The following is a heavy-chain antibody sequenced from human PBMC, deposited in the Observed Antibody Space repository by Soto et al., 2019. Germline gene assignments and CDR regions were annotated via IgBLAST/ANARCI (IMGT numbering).Heavy chain of an antibody. V-gene: IGHV1-69*01. CDR1: GGTFSSYA. J-gene: IGHJ6*02. CDR2: IIPIFGTA. CDR3: ASWQWELPGDYYGMDV. Sequence: QVQLVQSGAEVKKPGSSVKVSCKASGGTFSSYAISWVRQAPGQGLEWMGGIIPIFGTANYAQKFQGRVTITADESTSTAYMELSSLRSEDTAVYYCASWQWELPGDYYGMDVWGQGTTVTVSS. D-gene: IGHD1-26*01.